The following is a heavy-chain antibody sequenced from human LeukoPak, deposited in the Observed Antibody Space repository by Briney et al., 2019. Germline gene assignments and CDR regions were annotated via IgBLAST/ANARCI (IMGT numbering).Heavy chain of an antibody. CDR1: GGSISSYY. D-gene: IGHD3-10*01. Sequence: SETLSLTCTVSGGSISSYYWSWIRQPPGKGLEWIGYIYYSGSTNYNPSLKSRVTISVDTSKNQFSLKLSSVTAADTAMYYCARPGGSMVRGPDDYYYYGMDVWGQGTTVTVSS. CDR2: IYYSGST. CDR3: ARPGGSMVRGPDDYYYYGMDV. V-gene: IGHV4-59*01. J-gene: IGHJ6*02.